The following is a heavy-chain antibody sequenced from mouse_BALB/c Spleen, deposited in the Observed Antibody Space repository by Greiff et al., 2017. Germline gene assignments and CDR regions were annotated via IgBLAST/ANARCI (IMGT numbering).Heavy chain of an antibody. J-gene: IGHJ3*01. CDR2: IDPANGNT. CDR3: APLTTATSWFAY. Sequence: VHVKQSGAELVKPGASVKLSCTASGFNIKDTYMHWVKQRPEQGLEWIGRIDPANGNTKYDPKFQGKATITADTSSNTAYLQLSSLTSEDTAVYYCAPLTTATSWFAYWGQGTLVTVSA. D-gene: IGHD1-2*01. V-gene: IGHV14-3*02. CDR1: GFNIKDTY.